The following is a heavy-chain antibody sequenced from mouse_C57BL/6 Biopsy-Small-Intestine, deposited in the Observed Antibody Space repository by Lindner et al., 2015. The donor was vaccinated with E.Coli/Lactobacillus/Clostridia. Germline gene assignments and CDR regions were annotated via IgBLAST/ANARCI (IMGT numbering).Heavy chain of an antibody. V-gene: IGHV1-14*01. Sequence: VQLQESGPDLVKPGASVKMSCKASGYTFTNYVMHWVKQKPGQGLEWIGYIYPYNDGTKYNERFKGKATLTVDKSSSTAYMELHSLTSEDSAVYYCARPARATAWFAYWGQGTLVTVSA. CDR2: IYPYNDGT. J-gene: IGHJ3*01. CDR1: GYTFTNYV. CDR3: ARPARATAWFAY. D-gene: IGHD3-1*01.